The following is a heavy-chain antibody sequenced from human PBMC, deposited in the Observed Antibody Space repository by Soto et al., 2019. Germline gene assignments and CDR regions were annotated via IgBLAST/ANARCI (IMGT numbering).Heavy chain of an antibody. V-gene: IGHV1-24*01. CDR3: ATRAWNGGSYFDY. J-gene: IGHJ4*02. D-gene: IGHD1-26*01. Sequence: ASVKVSCKVSGCTLTELSMHWVRQAPGKGLEWMGGFDPEDGETIYAQKFQGRVTMTEDTSTDTAYMELSSLRSEDTAVYYCATRAWNGGSYFDYWGQGTLVTVSS. CDR1: GCTLTELS. CDR2: FDPEDGET.